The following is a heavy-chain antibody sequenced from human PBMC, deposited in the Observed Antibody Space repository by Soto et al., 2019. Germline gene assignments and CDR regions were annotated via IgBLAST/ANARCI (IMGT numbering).Heavy chain of an antibody. CDR3: ATFMTVTGPGWGRASEY. Sequence: RRLSCTAAGHTFSTYNMSWVRQAPGKGLEWVSSISSGSSYIYYADSVKGRFTISRDNAKNSLYLQMNSLRAEDTAIYYCATFMTVTGPGWGRASEYWGQGTRVTVS. D-gene: IGHD6-19*01. J-gene: IGHJ4*02. CDR2: ISSGSSYI. V-gene: IGHV3-21*04. CDR1: GHTFSTYN.